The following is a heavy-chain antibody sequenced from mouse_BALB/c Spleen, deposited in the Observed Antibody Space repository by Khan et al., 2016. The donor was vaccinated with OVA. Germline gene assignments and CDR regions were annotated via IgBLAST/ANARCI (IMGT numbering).Heavy chain of an antibody. J-gene: IGHJ2*01. V-gene: IGHV5-6-3*01. CDR2: INSNGGST. CDR3: ARMARTIN. Sequence: EVELVESGGGLVQPGGSLKLSCAACGFTFSSYGMSWVRQTPDKRLELVATINSNGGSTYYPDSVKGRFTISRDNAKNTLYLQMSSLKSEDTAMYYCARMARTINWGQGTTLTVSS. CDR1: GFTFSSYG.